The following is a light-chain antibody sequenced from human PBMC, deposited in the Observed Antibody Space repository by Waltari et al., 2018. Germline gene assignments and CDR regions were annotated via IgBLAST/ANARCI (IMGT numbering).Light chain of an antibody. CDR1: SSDIGSYNF. CDR2: DFS. CDR3: NSYTTGSSLTVI. J-gene: IGLJ2*01. Sequence: QSALTQPASVSGSPGQSTTISCAGTSSDIGSYNFFSWYQQHPGKSPKLIIYDFSNRPSGVSDRFSGSKSGNTASLTISGLQADDEATYYCNSYTTGSSLTVIFDGGTKLTVL. V-gene: IGLV2-14*01.